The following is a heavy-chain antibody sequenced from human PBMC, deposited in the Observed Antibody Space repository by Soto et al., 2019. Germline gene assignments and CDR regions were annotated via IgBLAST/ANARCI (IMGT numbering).Heavy chain of an antibody. CDR3: ARLVKVTSGVWTGRYFDY. CDR2: IYYSGSS. V-gene: IGHV4-39*01. J-gene: IGHJ4*02. CDR1: GGSISSRNHY. Sequence: QLQLQESGPGLVKPSETLSLTCTVSGGSISSRNHYWGWIRQPPGEGLEWIGNIYYSGSSFYNPSLRSRVTVSVDTSKNQIYLTLPSVTAADTAVYHCARLVKVTSGVWTGRYFDYWGQGALVTVSS. D-gene: IGHD3-10*01.